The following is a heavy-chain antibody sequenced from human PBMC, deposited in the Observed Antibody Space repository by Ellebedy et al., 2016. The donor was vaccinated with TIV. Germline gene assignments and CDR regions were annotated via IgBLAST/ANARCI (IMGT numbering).Heavy chain of an antibody. CDR2: ISGSGGNT. J-gene: IGHJ4*02. Sequence: GGSLKLSCAASGFTFSTYAMNWVRQAPGTGLEWVSAISGSGGNTYYAASVKGRFTISRDNSKNTLYLQMNSLRAEDTAVYYCAKDGTSCYDYWGQGMLVTVSS. CDR3: AKDGTSCYDY. CDR1: GFTFSTYA. D-gene: IGHD2-2*01. V-gene: IGHV3-23*01.